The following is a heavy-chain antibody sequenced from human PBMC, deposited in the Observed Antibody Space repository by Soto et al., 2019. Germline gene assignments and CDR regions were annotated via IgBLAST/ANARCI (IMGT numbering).Heavy chain of an antibody. D-gene: IGHD6-19*01. CDR2: TYYKSQWYY. CDR3: ARDRQSVRRVQIAVGTFDS. Sequence: SQTLSLTCAISGDSVSSNIAAWNWIRQSPSRGLEWLGRTYYKSQWYYDYAVSVKSRITINPATSKNQFSLQLTSVSPEDTAVYYCARDRQSVRRVQIAVGTFDSWGQGTLVTVS. V-gene: IGHV6-1*01. CDR1: GDSVSSNIAA. J-gene: IGHJ4*02.